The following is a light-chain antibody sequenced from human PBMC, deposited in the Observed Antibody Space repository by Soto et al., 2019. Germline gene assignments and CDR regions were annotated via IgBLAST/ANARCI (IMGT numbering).Light chain of an antibody. J-gene: IGKJ1*01. CDR2: KAS. CDR1: QSISTW. Sequence: DIQMTQSPSTLSASVGDRVTITCRASQSISTWLAWYQQKPGKAPKLLIYKASSLESGVPSRFSGSGSGTVFTLTSSSLQADDFATYYCQQYNSQWRFGQGYKEEIK. V-gene: IGKV1-5*03. CDR3: QQYNSQWR.